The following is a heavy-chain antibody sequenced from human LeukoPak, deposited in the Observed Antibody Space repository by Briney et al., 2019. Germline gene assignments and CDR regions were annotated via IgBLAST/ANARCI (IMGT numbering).Heavy chain of an antibody. D-gene: IGHD3-10*01. Sequence: PGGSLRLSCAASGFTFSSYGMHWVRQAPGKGLEWVAVIWYDGSNKYYADSVKGRSTISRDNSKNTLYLQMNSLRAEDTAVYYCAREVQILVRGVITDYYGMDVWGQGTTVTVSS. CDR3: AREVQILVRGVITDYYGMDV. CDR2: IWYDGSNK. V-gene: IGHV3-33*01. J-gene: IGHJ6*02. CDR1: GFTFSSYG.